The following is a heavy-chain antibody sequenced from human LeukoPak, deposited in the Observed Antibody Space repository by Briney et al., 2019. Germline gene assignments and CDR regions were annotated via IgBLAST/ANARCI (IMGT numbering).Heavy chain of an antibody. J-gene: IGHJ5*02. V-gene: IGHV4-34*01. CDR3: ARVRFNYYGSRSYKKPNWFDP. CDR1: GGSFSGYY. CDR2: INHSGST. D-gene: IGHD3-10*01. Sequence: PSETLSFTCAVYGGSFSGYYWSWIRQPPGKGLEWIGEINHSGSTNYNPSLKSRVTISVDTSKNQFSLKLSSVTAADTAVYYCARVRFNYYGSRSYKKPNWFDPWGQGTLVTVSS.